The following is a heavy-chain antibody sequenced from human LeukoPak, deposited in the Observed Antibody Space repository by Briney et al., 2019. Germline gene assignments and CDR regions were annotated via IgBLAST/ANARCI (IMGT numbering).Heavy chain of an antibody. V-gene: IGHV4-39*07. Sequence: SETLSLTCTVSGGSICSSSYYWGWIRQPPGKGLEWIGSIYYSGSTYYNPSLKSRVTISVDTSKSQISLKLSSVTAADTAVYYCARVAARPSYYFDYWGQGTLVTVSS. CDR2: IYYSGST. J-gene: IGHJ4*02. CDR3: ARVAARPSYYFDY. D-gene: IGHD6-6*01. CDR1: GGSICSSSYY.